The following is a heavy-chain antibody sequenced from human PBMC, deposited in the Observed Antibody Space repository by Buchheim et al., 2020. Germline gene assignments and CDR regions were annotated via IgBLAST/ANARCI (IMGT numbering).Heavy chain of an antibody. CDR3: ARDGAESGWYRNFDY. CDR1: GFTFSSYA. CDR2: ISYDGSNK. Sequence: QVQLVESGGGVVQPGRSLRLSCAASGFTFSSYAMHWVRQAPGKGLEWVAVISYDGSNKYYADSVKGRFTISRDNSKNTLYLQMNSLRAEDTAVYYCARDGAESGWYRNFDYWGQGTL. V-gene: IGHV3-30*04. D-gene: IGHD6-19*01. J-gene: IGHJ4*02.